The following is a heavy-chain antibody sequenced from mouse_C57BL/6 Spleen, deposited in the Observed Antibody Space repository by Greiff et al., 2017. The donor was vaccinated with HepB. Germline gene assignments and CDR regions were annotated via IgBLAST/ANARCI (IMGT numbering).Heavy chain of an antibody. CDR1: GYAFSSYW. J-gene: IGHJ2*01. V-gene: IGHV1-80*01. Sequence: QVQLKQSGAELVKPGASVKISCKASGYAFSSYWMNWVKQRPGKGLEWIGQIYPGDGDTNYNGKFKGKATLTADKSSSTAYMQLSSLTSEDSAVYFCARGPLSLLEDYWGQGTTLTVSS. CDR3: ARGPLSLLEDY. D-gene: IGHD2-10*01. CDR2: IYPGDGDT.